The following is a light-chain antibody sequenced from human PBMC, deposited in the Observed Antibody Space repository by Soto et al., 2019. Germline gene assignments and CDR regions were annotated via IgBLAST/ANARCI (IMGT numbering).Light chain of an antibody. CDR2: EVS. CDR3: NSYTSSTTLDV. J-gene: IGLJ1*01. V-gene: IGLV2-14*01. Sequence: QSALTQPASVSGSPGQSITISCTGTSSDVGGYNYVSWYQQHPGKAPKLMIYEVSYRPSGVSTRFSGSKSGNTATLTISGLQAEDEADYYCNSYTSSTTLDVFGTGTKLTVL. CDR1: SSDVGGYNY.